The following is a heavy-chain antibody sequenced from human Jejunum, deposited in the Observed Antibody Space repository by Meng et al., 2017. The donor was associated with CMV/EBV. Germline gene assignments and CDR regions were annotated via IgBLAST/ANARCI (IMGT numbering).Heavy chain of an antibody. J-gene: IGHJ4*02. Sequence: SGFSFGGYAMSWVRQVPGKGLEWVSSVSGSGQMTHYADSVKGRFIVSKDKSTNTLYLQMNSLRAEDTAIYYCAKERIELWCFDYWGQGTPVTVSS. D-gene: IGHD2-21*01. V-gene: IGHV3-23*01. CDR1: GFSFGGYA. CDR2: VSGSGQMT. CDR3: AKERIELWCFDY.